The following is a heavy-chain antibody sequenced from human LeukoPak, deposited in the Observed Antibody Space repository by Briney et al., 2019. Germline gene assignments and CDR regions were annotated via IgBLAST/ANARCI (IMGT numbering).Heavy chain of an antibody. V-gene: IGHV3-53*01. D-gene: IGHD4-17*01. CDR1: GFIVNTNY. CDR3: ARDSYGDANFDS. Sequence: GGSLRLSCAASGFIVNTNYMTWVRQAPGRGLEWVSFIYADGNTYYADSVKGRFTISRDISKNAVYLQMNSLRAEDTAVYYCARDSYGDANFDSWGQGTLVTVSP. CDR2: IYADGNT. J-gene: IGHJ4*02.